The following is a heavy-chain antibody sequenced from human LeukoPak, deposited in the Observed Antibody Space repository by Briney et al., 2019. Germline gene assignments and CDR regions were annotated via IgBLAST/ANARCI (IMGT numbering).Heavy chain of an antibody. D-gene: IGHD4-17*01. V-gene: IGHV3-7*01. J-gene: IGHJ4*02. Sequence: GGSLRLSCAASGFTFSSYWMSWVRQAPGKGLEWVANIKQDGSEKYYVDSVKGRFTISRDNAKNSLYLQMNSLRAEDTAVYYCARDYGDYVSYFDYWGQGTLVTVSS. CDR1: GFTFSSYW. CDR3: ARDYGDYVSYFDY. CDR2: IKQDGSEK.